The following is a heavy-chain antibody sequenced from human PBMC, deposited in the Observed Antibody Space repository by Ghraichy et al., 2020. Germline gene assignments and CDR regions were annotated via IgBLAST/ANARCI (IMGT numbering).Heavy chain of an antibody. D-gene: IGHD2-15*01. CDR3: ARGGLVVAATGNNWFDP. CDR2: INHSGST. V-gene: IGHV4-34*01. J-gene: IGHJ5*02. CDR1: GGSFSGYY. Sequence: SETLSLTCAVYGGSFSGYYWSWIRQPPGKGLEWIGEINHSGSTNYNPSLKSRVTISVDTSKNQFSLKLSSVTAADTAVYYCARGGLVVAATGNNWFDPWGQGTLVTVSS.